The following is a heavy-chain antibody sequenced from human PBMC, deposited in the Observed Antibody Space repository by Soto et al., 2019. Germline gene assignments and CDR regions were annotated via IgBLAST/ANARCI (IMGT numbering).Heavy chain of an antibody. V-gene: IGHV4-34*01. J-gene: IGHJ6*02. D-gene: IGHD3-10*01. CDR2: INHSGST. Sequence: QVQLQQWGAGLLKPSETLSLTCAVYGGSFSGYYWSWIRQPPGKGLEWIGEINHSGSTNYNPSLKIRXTIXVXTSKNQFSLKLSSVTAADTAVYYCARAILWFGELDVWGQGTTVTVSS. CDR1: GGSFSGYY. CDR3: ARAILWFGELDV.